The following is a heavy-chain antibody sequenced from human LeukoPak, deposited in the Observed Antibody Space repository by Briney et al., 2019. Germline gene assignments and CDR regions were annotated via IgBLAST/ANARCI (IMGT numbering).Heavy chain of an antibody. CDR3: AREGDIVVVVGAFDI. Sequence: ASVKVSCKASGYTFTSYYMHWVRQAPGQGLEWMGIINPSGGSTSYAQKFQGRVTMTRDMSTSTVYMELSSLRSEDTAVYYCAREGDIVVVVGAFDIWGQGTMVTVSS. D-gene: IGHD2-15*01. V-gene: IGHV1-46*01. CDR2: INPSGGST. J-gene: IGHJ3*02. CDR1: GYTFTSYY.